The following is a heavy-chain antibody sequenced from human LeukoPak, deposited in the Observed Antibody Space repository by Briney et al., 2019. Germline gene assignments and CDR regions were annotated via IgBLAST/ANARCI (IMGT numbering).Heavy chain of an antibody. Sequence: PGRSLTLSCEAAGFTVSSYGMHWVRQAPGKGLEWVAFISHDGNKKYYADSVKGRFTISRDNSKNTLYLQMNSLRPEDTALYYCAKGLTLAAMVTGPDYWGQGTLVTVSS. V-gene: IGHV3-30*18. CDR2: ISHDGNKK. J-gene: IGHJ4*02. D-gene: IGHD5-18*01. CDR1: GFTVSSYG. CDR3: AKGLTLAAMVTGPDY.